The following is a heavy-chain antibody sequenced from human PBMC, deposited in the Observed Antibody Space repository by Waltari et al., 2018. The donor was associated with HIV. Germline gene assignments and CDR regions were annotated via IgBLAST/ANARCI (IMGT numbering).Heavy chain of an antibody. Sequence: EVQLLESGGGLVQQGGSLRLSCRASGFSFSIYAMNWVRQAPGKGLEWVSGISGSGDNRYYADSVKGRFTSSRDNSKNKVFLQMKSLRPEDTAFYYCTKDPVTAVGNINWFDPWGQGTLVTVSS. CDR2: ISGSGDNR. V-gene: IGHV3-23*01. CDR1: GFSFSIYA. CDR3: TKDPVTAVGNINWFDP. J-gene: IGHJ5*02. D-gene: IGHD6-13*01.